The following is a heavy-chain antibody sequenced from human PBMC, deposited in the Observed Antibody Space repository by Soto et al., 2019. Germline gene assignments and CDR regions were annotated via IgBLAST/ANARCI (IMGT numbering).Heavy chain of an antibody. CDR1: GGTFSSYA. CDR3: ARVTADPLRYYYYSGMDV. J-gene: IGHJ6*02. Sequence: GASVKVSCKASGGTFSSYAISWVRQAPGQGLEWMGGIIPIFGTANYAQKFQGRVTITADESTSTAYMELSSLRSEDTAVYYCARVTADPLRYYYYSGMDVWGQGTTVTVSS. CDR2: IIPIFGTA. D-gene: IGHD2-21*02. V-gene: IGHV1-69*13.